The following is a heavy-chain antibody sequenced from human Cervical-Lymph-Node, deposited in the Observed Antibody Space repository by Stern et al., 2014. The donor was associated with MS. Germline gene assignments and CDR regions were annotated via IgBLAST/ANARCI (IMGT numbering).Heavy chain of an antibody. D-gene: IGHD3-10*01. CDR2: IIPFVGTA. V-gene: IGHV1-69*14. J-gene: IGHJ5*02. CDR1: GG. Sequence: QVQLVQSGADVKKPGSSVRVSCKTSGGISWLRQAPGQGLEWMGGIIPFVGTANYAQTFQVSLTITAGTSQDKTDMVLSILRSDDPAVYYCARGAGDNWFDPWGQGTLVSVSS. CDR3: ARGAGDNWFDP.